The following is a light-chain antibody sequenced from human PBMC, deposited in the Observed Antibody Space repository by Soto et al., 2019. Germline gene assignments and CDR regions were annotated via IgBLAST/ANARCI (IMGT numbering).Light chain of an antibody. CDR1: QNINNY. V-gene: IGKV1-39*01. Sequence: IQMNHGGSSLSAYLGARVTIPXXASQNINNYLNWYQQKPGKAPKLMIYAASTLQRGVPSRFSGSGSGTDFTLTISSLQPEDFATYYCQQSYSSPRTFGQGTKVDIK. J-gene: IGKJ1*01. CDR2: AAS. CDR3: QQSYSSPRT.